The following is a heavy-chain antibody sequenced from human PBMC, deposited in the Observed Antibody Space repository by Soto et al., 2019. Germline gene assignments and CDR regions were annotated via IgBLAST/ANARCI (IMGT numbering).Heavy chain of an antibody. CDR1: GYTFTGYY. Sequence: ASVKVSCKASGYTFTGYYMHWVRQAPGQGLEWMGWINPNSGGTNYAQKFQGRVTMTRDTSISTAYMELSRLRSDDTAVYYCARAGDSSVGDAFDIWGQGTRGTVSS. D-gene: IGHD3-22*01. CDR3: ARAGDSSVGDAFDI. J-gene: IGHJ3*02. CDR2: INPNSGGT. V-gene: IGHV1-2*02.